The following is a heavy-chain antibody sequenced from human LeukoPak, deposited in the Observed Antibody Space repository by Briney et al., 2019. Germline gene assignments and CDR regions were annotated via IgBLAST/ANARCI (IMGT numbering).Heavy chain of an antibody. J-gene: IGHJ4*02. CDR2: IYYSGST. Sequence: SETLSLTCTVSGGSISSSSYYWGWIRQPPGKGLEWIGSIYYSGSTYYNPSLKSRVTISVDTSKNRFSLKLSSVTAADTAVYYCARHAITMVRGVTWPGPFDYWGQGTLVTVSS. CDR1: GGSISSSSYY. D-gene: IGHD3-10*01. CDR3: ARHAITMVRGVTWPGPFDY. V-gene: IGHV4-39*07.